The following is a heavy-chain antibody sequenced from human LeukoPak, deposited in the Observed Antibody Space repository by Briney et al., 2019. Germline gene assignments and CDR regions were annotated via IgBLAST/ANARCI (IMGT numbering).Heavy chain of an antibody. CDR2: IGISSGNT. V-gene: IGHV3-11*06. CDR1: GFNFIDYS. Sequence: GGSLRLSCAASGFNFIDYSMSWVRQAPGKGLEWISYIGISSGNTKYADSVKGRFTISRDKARNSLYLQMNSLRVEDTAVYYCARDHRYAFDNWGHGTLVTVSS. D-gene: IGHD5-12*01. J-gene: IGHJ4*01. CDR3: ARDHRYAFDN.